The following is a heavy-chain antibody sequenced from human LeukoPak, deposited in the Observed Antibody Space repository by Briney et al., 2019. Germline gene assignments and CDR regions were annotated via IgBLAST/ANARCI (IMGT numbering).Heavy chain of an antibody. CDR2: INPNGGGT. D-gene: IGHD3-10*01. J-gene: IGHJ4*02. CDR1: GYTFTGNF. Sequence: GASVKVSCKTSGYTFTGNFIHWGRQAPGHGLEWMGWINPNGGGTNYAQKFQGRVTLTMDTSITTAYMELSSLRSDDTAVYYCARLSPSSGGYFPPPYFLDYWGQGSLVTVS. V-gene: IGHV1-2*02. CDR3: ARLSPSSGGYFPPPYFLDY.